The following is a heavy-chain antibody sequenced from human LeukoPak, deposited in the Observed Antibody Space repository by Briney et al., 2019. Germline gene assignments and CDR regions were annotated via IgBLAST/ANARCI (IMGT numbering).Heavy chain of an antibody. J-gene: IGHJ4*02. V-gene: IGHV3-74*01. CDR2: INTDGSST. CDR1: GFTFSTSW. CDR3: ARDRGGSGPTTTDY. D-gene: IGHD6-19*01. Sequence: GRSLRLSCAASGFTFSTSWMHWVRQVPGKGLVWVSRINTDGSSTIYADSVMGRFTISRDNAKNTLYLQMNSLRAEDTAVYYCARDRGGSGPTTTDYWGQGTLVTVSS.